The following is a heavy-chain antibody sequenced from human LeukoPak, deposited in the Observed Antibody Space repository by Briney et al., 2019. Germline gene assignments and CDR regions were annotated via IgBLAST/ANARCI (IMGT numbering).Heavy chain of an antibody. V-gene: IGHV3-53*01. CDR2: IYSGGDT. CDR1: GFTVTDNY. CDR3: AKVYCSGGSCFSSYLDV. Sequence: PGGSLRLSCAVSGFTVTDNYMSWVRQAPGKGLEWVSVIYSGGDTYYADSVKGRFTISRDNSKNTLYLQMNSLRAADTAIYYCAKVYCSGGSCFSSYLDVWGKGATVTVSS. J-gene: IGHJ6*04. D-gene: IGHD2-15*01.